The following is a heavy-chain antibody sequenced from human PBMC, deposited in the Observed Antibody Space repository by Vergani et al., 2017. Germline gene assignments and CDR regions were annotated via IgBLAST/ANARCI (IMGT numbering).Heavy chain of an antibody. V-gene: IGHV3-30*03. J-gene: IGHJ3*02. CDR1: GFTFSSYG. Sequence: QVQLVESGGGVVQPGRSLRLSCAASGFTFSSYGMHWVRQAPGKGLEWVAVISYDGSNKYYADSVKGRFTISRDNSKNTLYLQMNSLRAEDTAVYYCARGHTIFGVVRKAFDIWGQGTMVTVSS. CDR2: ISYDGSNK. CDR3: ARGHTIFGVVRKAFDI. D-gene: IGHD3-3*01.